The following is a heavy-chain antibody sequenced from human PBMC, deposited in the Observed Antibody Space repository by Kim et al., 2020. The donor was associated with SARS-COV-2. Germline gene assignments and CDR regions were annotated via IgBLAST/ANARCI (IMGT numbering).Heavy chain of an antibody. CDR3: ARGGYKPYGMDV. J-gene: IGHJ6*02. D-gene: IGHD5-18*01. V-gene: IGHV5-51*01. Sequence: RYSPSFQGQVTSSADKSISTAYLQWSSLKASDTAMYYCARGGYKPYGMDVWGQGTTVTVSS.